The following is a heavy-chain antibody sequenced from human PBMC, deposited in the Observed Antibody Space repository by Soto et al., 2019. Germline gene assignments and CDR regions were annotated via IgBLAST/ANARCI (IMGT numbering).Heavy chain of an antibody. J-gene: IGHJ6*02. CDR1: GFTFSSYA. CDR2: ISGSGGST. Sequence: GGSLRLSCAASGFTFSSYAMSWVRQAPGKGLEWVSAISGSGGSTYYADSVKGRFTISRDNSKNTLYLQMNSLRAEDTAVYYCAKEGDGKPLYYYYGMDVWGQGTTVTVSS. V-gene: IGHV3-23*01. CDR3: AKEGDGKPLYYYYGMDV. D-gene: IGHD1-26*01.